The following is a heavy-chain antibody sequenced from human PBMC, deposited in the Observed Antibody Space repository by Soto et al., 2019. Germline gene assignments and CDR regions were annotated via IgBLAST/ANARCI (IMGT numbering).Heavy chain of an antibody. CDR1: GFSLSTSGMC. J-gene: IGHJ6*03. CDR2: IDWDDDK. V-gene: IGHV2-70*11. CDR3: ARAVGYCSGGSCYKNYYYYYYMDV. D-gene: IGHD2-15*01. Sequence: SGPTLVNPTQTLTLTCTFSGFSLSTSGMCVSRIRQPPGKALEWLARIDWDDDKYYSTSLKTRLTISKDTSKNQVVLTMTNMDPVDTATYYCARAVGYCSGGSCYKNYYYYYYMDVWGKATTVTVSS.